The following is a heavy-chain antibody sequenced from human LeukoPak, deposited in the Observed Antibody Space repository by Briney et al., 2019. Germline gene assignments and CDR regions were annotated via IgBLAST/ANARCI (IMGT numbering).Heavy chain of an antibody. V-gene: IGHV5-51*01. CDR3: ARGGTYRYGSSDY. CDR1: GYSFTNYW. CDR2: IHPGDSGT. D-gene: IGHD5-18*01. Sequence: GESLKISCKGSGYSFTNYWIGWVRQMPGKGLEWMGIIHPGDSGTRYSPSLQGQVTMSVDESITTAYLQWSSLRASDSAIYYCARGGTYRYGSSDYWGQGTLVTVSS. J-gene: IGHJ4*02.